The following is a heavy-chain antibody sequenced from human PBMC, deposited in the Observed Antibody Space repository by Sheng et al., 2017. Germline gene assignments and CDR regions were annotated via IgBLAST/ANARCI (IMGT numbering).Heavy chain of an antibody. V-gene: IGHV3-23*04. Sequence: EVQLVESGGGLVQPGGTLRLSCEASGFTFSNYGMSWVRQAPGKGLEWVSGVSGSGDSGLYADSVKGRFTISRDNFKKTLYLQMNSLRAEDTAVYYCAKDGGPNYYYYYMDVWGKGTTVTVSS. D-gene: IGHD3-16*01. J-gene: IGHJ6*03. CDR3: AKDGGPNYYYYYMDV. CDR2: VSGSGDSG. CDR1: GFTFSNYG.